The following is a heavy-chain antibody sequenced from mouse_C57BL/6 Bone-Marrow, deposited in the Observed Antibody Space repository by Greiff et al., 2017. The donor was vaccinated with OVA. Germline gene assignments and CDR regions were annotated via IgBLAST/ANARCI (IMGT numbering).Heavy chain of an antibody. J-gene: IGHJ4*01. Sequence: EVKLMESGGDLVKPGGSLKLSCAASGFTFSSYGMSWVRQTPDKRLEWVATISSGGSYTSYPDSVKGRFTISRDNAKNTLYLQMSSLKSEDTAMDYCARGYYGSSYGAMDYWGQGTSVTVSS. V-gene: IGHV5-6*01. CDR1: GFTFSSYG. D-gene: IGHD1-1*01. CDR2: ISSGGSYT. CDR3: ARGYYGSSYGAMDY.